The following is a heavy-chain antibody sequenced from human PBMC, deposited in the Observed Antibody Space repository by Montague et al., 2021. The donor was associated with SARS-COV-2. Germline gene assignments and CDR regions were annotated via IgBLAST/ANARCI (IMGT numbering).Heavy chain of an antibody. CDR1: GGSISSSSYY. Sequence: SETLSLTCTVSGGSISSSSYYWGWIRQPPGKGLEWIGEINHSGSTXYNPSLESRVTISLDTSKNQFSLKLSSVTAADTAVYYCARGRRRYNWRDETSYDYGMDVWGQGTTVTVPS. V-gene: IGHV4-39*07. J-gene: IGHJ6*02. CDR3: ARGRRRYNWRDETSYDYGMDV. CDR2: INHSGST. D-gene: IGHD1-20*01.